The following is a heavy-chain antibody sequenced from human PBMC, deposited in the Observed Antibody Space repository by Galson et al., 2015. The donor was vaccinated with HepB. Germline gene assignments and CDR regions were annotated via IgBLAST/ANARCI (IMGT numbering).Heavy chain of an antibody. CDR2: ISYDGSNK. D-gene: IGHD1-26*01. CDR1: GFTFSSYA. Sequence: SLRLSCAASGFTFSSYAMHWVRQAPGKGLEWVAVISYDGSNKYYADSVKGRFTISRDNSKNTLYLQMNSLRAEDTAVYYCARGATGALEFDPWGQGTLVTVSS. V-gene: IGHV3-30*04. J-gene: IGHJ5*02. CDR3: ARGATGALEFDP.